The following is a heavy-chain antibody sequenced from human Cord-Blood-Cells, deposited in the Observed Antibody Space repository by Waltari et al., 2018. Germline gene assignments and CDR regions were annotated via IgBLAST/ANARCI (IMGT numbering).Heavy chain of an antibody. D-gene: IGHD6-13*01. CDR2: INAGNGNT. CDR1: GYTFTSYA. J-gene: IGHJ3*02. CDR3: ADGLSGYSSSWYAFDI. V-gene: IGHV1-3*01. Sequence: QVQLVQSGAEVKKPGASVKVSCKASGYTFTSYAMHWVRQAPGQRLEWMGWINAGNGNTKYSQKFQGRVTITRDTSASTAYMELSSLRSEDTAVYYCADGLSGYSSSWYAFDIWGQGTMVTVSS.